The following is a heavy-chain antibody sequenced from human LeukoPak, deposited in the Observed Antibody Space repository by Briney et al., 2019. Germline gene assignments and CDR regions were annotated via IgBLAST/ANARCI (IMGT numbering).Heavy chain of an antibody. V-gene: IGHV1-24*01. Sequence: ASVKVSCKVSGYTLTELSMHWVRQAPGKGLEWMGGFDLEDGETIYAQKFQGRVTMTEDTSTDTAYMELSSLRSEDTAVYCCATIPGYSGYDSAWGQGTLVTVSS. J-gene: IGHJ5*02. CDR3: ATIPGYSGYDSA. CDR2: FDLEDGET. D-gene: IGHD5-12*01. CDR1: GYTLTELS.